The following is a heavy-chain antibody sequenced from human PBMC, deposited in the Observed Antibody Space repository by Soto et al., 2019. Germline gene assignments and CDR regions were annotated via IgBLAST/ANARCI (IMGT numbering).Heavy chain of an antibody. J-gene: IGHJ4*02. D-gene: IGHD5-12*01. CDR1: GFTFSSYA. CDR3: EKAIIYSGCDYMIH. Sequence: GGSLRLSCAASGFTFSSYAMSWVRQAPGKGLEWVSVISGSGGSTYYADSVKGRFTISRDNSKKTLYLQMNSLRAEDTAVYYSEKAIIYSGCDYMIHWGPGTLVTVSS. V-gene: IGHV3-23*01. CDR2: ISGSGGST.